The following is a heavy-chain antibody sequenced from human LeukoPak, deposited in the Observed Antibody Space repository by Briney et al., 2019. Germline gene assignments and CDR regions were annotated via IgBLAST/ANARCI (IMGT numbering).Heavy chain of an antibody. CDR2: ISGSGDST. CDR3: ATESPSCGGDCFGY. D-gene: IGHD2-21*01. Sequence: GGSLRLSCAASGFTFSTYGMSWFRQAPGKGLEWVSSISGSGDSTYYADSMKGRFTISRDNSKNTLYLQMNSLRAADTAVYYCATESPSCGGDCFGYWGQGTLVTVSS. J-gene: IGHJ4*02. V-gene: IGHV3-23*01. CDR1: GFTFSTYG.